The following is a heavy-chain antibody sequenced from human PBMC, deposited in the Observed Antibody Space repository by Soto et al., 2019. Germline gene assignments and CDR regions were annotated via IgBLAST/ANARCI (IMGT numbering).Heavy chain of an antibody. CDR3: TTGVPGVVIDF. Sequence: GGSLRLSCAASGFTFSSYSMNWVRQAPGKGLEWVSYISTSSLTINYADSVKGRFTISRDNAKNSLYLQMNSLKTEDTAVYYCTTGVPGVVIDFWGQGTLVTVSS. J-gene: IGHJ4*02. D-gene: IGHD3-3*01. CDR1: GFTFSSYS. CDR2: ISTSSLTI. V-gene: IGHV3-48*01.